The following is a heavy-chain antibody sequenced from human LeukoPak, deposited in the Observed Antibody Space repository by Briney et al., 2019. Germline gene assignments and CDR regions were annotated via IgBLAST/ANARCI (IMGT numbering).Heavy chain of an antibody. CDR2: INPNSGGT. J-gene: IGHJ4*02. V-gene: IGHV1-2*02. CDR3: ATDSRITIFGVVTAYYFDY. D-gene: IGHD3-3*01. CDR1: GYTFTGYY. Sequence: ASVKVSCKASGYTFTGYYMHWVRQAPGQGLEWMGWINPNSGGTNYAQKFQGRVTMTRDTSISTAYMELSRLRSDDTAVYYCATDSRITIFGVVTAYYFDYWGQGTLVTVSS.